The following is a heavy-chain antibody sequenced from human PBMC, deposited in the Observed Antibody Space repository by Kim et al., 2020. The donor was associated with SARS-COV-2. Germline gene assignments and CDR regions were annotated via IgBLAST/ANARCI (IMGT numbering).Heavy chain of an antibody. CDR1: GGSISSGGYS. V-gene: IGHV4-30-2*01. D-gene: IGHD3-16*01. J-gene: IGHJ5*02. CDR3: ARDGGANRGWFDP. CDR2: IYHSGST. Sequence: SETLSLTCAVSGGSISSGGYSWSWIRQPPGKGLEWIGYIYHSGSTYYNPSLKSRVTISVDRSKNQFSLKLSSVTAADTAVYYCARDGGANRGWFDPWGQGTLVTVSS.